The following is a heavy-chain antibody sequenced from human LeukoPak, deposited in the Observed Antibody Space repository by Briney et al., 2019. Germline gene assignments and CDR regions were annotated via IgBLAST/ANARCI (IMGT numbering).Heavy chain of an antibody. V-gene: IGHV3-53*01. J-gene: IGHJ3*01. Sequence: GGSLRLPCAASGFTVSNNYMIWVSQAPGKGLEWVSVIYAGDSTYYADSVKGRFTVSRDNSKNTLYLQMNNLRGEDTAVYHCTKGYSGVDIYAFDVWGQGTMVTVSS. D-gene: IGHD5-12*01. CDR3: TKGYSGVDIYAFDV. CDR1: GFTVSNNY. CDR2: IYAGDST.